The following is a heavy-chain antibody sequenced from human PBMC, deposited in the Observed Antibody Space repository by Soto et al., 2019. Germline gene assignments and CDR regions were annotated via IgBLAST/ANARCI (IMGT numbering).Heavy chain of an antibody. V-gene: IGHV3-64D*06. CDR2: ISSNGGST. D-gene: IGHD3-3*01. Sequence: LRLSCSASGFTFSSYAMHWVRQAPGKGLEYVSAISSNGGSTYYADSVKGRFTISRDNSKNTLYLQMSSLRAEDTAVYYCVKDRGVSGYDFWNGYYDYYYYGMDVWGQGTTVTVSS. CDR1: GFTFSSYA. CDR3: VKDRGVSGYDFWNGYYDYYYYGMDV. J-gene: IGHJ6*02.